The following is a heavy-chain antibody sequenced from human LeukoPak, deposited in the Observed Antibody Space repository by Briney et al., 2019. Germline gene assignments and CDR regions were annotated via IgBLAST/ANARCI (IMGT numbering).Heavy chain of an antibody. J-gene: IGHJ4*02. Sequence: GASVTVSCKASGGTFSSYAICWVRQAPGQGLEWMGGIIPIFGTANYAQKFQGRVTITADESTSTAYMELSSLRSEDTAVYYCAQTPGGVVYWGQGTLVTVSS. V-gene: IGHV1-69*13. CDR1: GGTFSSYA. CDR2: IIPIFGTA. D-gene: IGHD2-21*01. CDR3: AQTPGGVVY.